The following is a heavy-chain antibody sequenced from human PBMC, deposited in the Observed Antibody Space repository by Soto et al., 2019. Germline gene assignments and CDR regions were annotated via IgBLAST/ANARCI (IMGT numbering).Heavy chain of an antibody. V-gene: IGHV1-18*01. Sequence: ASVKVSCKASGYTFTSYGISWVRQAPGQGLEWMGWISAYNGNTNYAQKLQGRVTMTTDTSTSTAYMELRSLRSDDPAVYYCARPSLTFFGGDARGGMDVGGKGTTVTFPS. CDR1: GYTFTSYG. J-gene: IGHJ6*03. CDR3: ARPSLTFFGGDARGGMDV. CDR2: ISAYNGNT. D-gene: IGHD3-3*01.